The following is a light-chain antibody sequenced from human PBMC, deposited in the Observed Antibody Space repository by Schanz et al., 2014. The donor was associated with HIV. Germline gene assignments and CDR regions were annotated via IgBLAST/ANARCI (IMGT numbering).Light chain of an antibody. CDR2: DVS. V-gene: IGLV2-14*03. Sequence: QSALTQPPSASGSPGQSVTISCTGTSSDVGDYNYVSWYQQHPGRPPKLIIYDVSVRPSGISDRFSGSKSGNTASLTISGLQPEDEADYYCGSYTGSSPLGGFGGGTKLTVL. J-gene: IGLJ3*02. CDR1: SSDVGDYNY. CDR3: GSYTGSSPLGG.